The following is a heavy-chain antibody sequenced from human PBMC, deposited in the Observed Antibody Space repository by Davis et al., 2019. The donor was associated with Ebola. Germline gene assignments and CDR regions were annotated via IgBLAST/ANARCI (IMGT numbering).Heavy chain of an antibody. CDR1: GYTFTSYY. V-gene: IGHV1-46*01. Sequence: ASVKVSCKASGYTFTSYYMHWVRQAPGQGLEWMGIINPSGGSTSYAQKFQGRVTMTRDTSTSTAYMELRSLRSDDTAVYYCARAIWGSGADYWGQGTLVTVSS. D-gene: IGHD3-16*01. CDR3: ARAIWGSGADY. J-gene: IGHJ4*02. CDR2: INPSGGST.